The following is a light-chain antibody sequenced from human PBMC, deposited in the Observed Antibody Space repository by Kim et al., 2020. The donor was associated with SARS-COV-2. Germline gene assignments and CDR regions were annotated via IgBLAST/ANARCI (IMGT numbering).Light chain of an antibody. Sequence: DIQMTQSPSILSASVGDRVTITCRASQSVSSWLAWYQQKPGKAPKLLISKASSLEGGVPSRFSGRGSGTEFTLTINTLQPDDFATYSCQQYDSHPYTFGQGTTLEI. CDR3: QQYDSHPYT. V-gene: IGKV1-5*03. CDR2: KAS. J-gene: IGKJ2*01. CDR1: QSVSSW.